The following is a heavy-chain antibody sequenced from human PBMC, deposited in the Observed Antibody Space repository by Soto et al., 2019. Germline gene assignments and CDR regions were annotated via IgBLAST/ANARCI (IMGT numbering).Heavy chain of an antibody. Sequence: QVQLVESGGGVVQPGRSLRLSCAASGFTFSSYGMHWVRQAPGKGLEWVAVIWYDGSNKYYADSVKGRFTISRDNSKNTLYLQMNSLRAEDTAVYYCARTGRELWLPFDYWGQGTLVTVSS. CDR2: IWYDGSNK. D-gene: IGHD5-18*01. V-gene: IGHV3-33*01. CDR1: GFTFSSYG. CDR3: ARTGRELWLPFDY. J-gene: IGHJ4*02.